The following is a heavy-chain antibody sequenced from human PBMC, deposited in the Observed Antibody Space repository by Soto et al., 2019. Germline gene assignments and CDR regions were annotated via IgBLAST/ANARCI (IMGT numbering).Heavy chain of an antibody. CDR3: VRYYAILTGYFAWSNWFDP. CDR2: SSAYNGNT. V-gene: IGHV1-18*01. J-gene: IGHJ5*02. CDR1: GYAFPSCR. D-gene: IGHD3-9*01. Sequence: ASVNVSFQWSGYAFPSCRSSGGRRPPGQGLEWMGWSSAYNGNTNNAQKLQGRVTMTTDTSTSTAYMELRSLRSDVTAVYYCVRYYAILTGYFAWSNWFDPWGQGTLVTVSS.